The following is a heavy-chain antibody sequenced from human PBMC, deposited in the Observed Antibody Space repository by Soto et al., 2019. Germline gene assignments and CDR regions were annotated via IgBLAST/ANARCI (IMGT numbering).Heavy chain of an antibody. CDR3: AKDRSSTSCYAFDY. D-gene: IGHD2-2*01. Sequence: EVQLLESGGGLVQPGGSLRLSCAAYGFTFSSFAMSWVRQAPGKGLEWGSGINSRAGTTYYADSVKGRFTISRDNSKNTLYLQMNSLTAEDTAVYYCAKDRSSTSCYAFDYWGRGTLVTVSS. J-gene: IGHJ4*02. CDR2: INSRAGTT. CDR1: GFTFSSFA. V-gene: IGHV3-23*01.